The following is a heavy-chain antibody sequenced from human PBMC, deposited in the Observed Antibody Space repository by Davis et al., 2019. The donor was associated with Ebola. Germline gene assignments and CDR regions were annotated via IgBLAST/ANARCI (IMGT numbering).Heavy chain of an antibody. J-gene: IGHJ4*02. CDR3: ASDKTPGNY. CDR2: IYYSGST. CDR1: GGSISSYY. Sequence: SETLSLTCTVSGGSISSYYWSWIRQPPGKGLEWIGYIYYSGSTNYNPSLKSRVTISVDTSKNQFSLKLSSVTAADTAVYYCASDKTPGNYWGQGTLVTVSS. D-gene: IGHD3-10*01. V-gene: IGHV4-59*12.